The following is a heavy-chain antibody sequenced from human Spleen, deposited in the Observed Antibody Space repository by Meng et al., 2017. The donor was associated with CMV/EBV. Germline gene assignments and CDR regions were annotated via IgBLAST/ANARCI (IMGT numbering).Heavy chain of an antibody. D-gene: IGHD5-18*01. Sequence: GESLKISCQGSGYSFTSYWIGWVRQMPGKGLEWMGVIYPGDSDARYSPSLQGQVTFSADKSISTAYLQWNSLKASDTAMYYCARGPYSDGYSDYWGQGTLVTVSS. J-gene: IGHJ4*02. V-gene: IGHV5-51*01. CDR3: ARGPYSDGYSDY. CDR2: IYPGDSDA. CDR1: GYSFTSYW.